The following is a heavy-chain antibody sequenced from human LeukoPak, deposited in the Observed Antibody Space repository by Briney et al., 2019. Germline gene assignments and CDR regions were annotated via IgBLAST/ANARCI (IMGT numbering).Heavy chain of an antibody. D-gene: IGHD3-10*01. Sequence: PSQTLSLTCTVSGGSISSGDYYWSWIRQPPGKGLGWIGYIYYSGSTYYNPSLRSRVTISVDTSKNQFSLKLSSVTAADTAVYYCASWDTMVRGVIIRGYFDYWGQGTLVTVSS. CDR1: GGSISSGDYY. CDR3: ASWDTMVRGVIIRGYFDY. J-gene: IGHJ4*02. CDR2: IYYSGST. V-gene: IGHV4-30-4*01.